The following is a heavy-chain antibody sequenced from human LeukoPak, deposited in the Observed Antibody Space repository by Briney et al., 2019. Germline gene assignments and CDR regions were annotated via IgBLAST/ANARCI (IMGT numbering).Heavy chain of an antibody. CDR3: ARDSEWELLSTHFDY. CDR1: GFTFSDYA. J-gene: IGHJ4*02. D-gene: IGHD1-26*01. CDR2: ISGSGAYS. V-gene: IGHV3-23*01. Sequence: TGGSLRLSCAVSGFTFSDYAMSWVRQAPGKGLEWVSGISGSGAYSYYADSVKGRFTISRDNSKNTLYLQMNSLRAEDTAVYYCARDSEWELLSTHFDYWGQGTLVTVSS.